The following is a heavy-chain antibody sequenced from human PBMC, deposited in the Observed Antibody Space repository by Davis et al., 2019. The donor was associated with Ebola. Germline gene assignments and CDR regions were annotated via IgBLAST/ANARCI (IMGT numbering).Heavy chain of an antibody. J-gene: IGHJ6*02. CDR3: AKGRIAAVPYYYYGMDV. V-gene: IGHV3-21*04. Sequence: GESLKISCAASGFTFSSYSMNWVRQAPGKGLEWVSSISSSSSYIYYADSVKGRFTISRDNAKNSLYLQMNSLRAEDTALYYCAKGRIAAVPYYYYGMDVWGQGTTVTVSS. D-gene: IGHD6-25*01. CDR1: GFTFSSYS. CDR2: ISSSSSYI.